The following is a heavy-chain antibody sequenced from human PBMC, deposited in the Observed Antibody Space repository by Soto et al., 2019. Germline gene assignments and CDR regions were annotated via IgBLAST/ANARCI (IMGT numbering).Heavy chain of an antibody. Sequence: EVQLLESGGGLVQPGGSLRLSCATSGFTFNNFSMCWVRQAPGKGLEWVSGISDSGDYTYYADSVNGRFAISRDISRTAIYIPKNSLRADEMPVKHSATKPDYSTGPDWRFWGHGNLVSV. CDR2: ISDSGDYT. D-gene: IGHD6-19*01. V-gene: IGHV3-23*01. CDR1: GFTFNNFS. CDR3: ATKPDYSTGPDWRF. J-gene: IGHJ4*01.